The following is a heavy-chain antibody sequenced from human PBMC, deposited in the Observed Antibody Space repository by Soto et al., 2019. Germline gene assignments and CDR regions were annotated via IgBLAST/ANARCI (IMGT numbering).Heavy chain of an antibody. CDR3: ARPQGSGWRFNALDF. Sequence: QVVLVQSGAEMMNPGSSVKVSCKASGGTFGRNAINWVRQAPGQGLEWMGGIIPMFGTANHAQKFRDRIMITADESTNTVYLEVNSLRSEDTAIYYCARPQGSGWRFNALDFWGQGTKVIVSS. CDR1: GGTFGRNA. V-gene: IGHV1-69*01. J-gene: IGHJ3*01. CDR2: IIPMFGTA. D-gene: IGHD6-19*01.